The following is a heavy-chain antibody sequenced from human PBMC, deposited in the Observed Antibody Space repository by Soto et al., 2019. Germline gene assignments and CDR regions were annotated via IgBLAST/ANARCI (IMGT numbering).Heavy chain of an antibody. J-gene: IGHJ5*02. Sequence: SETLSLTCTVSGGSISSGDYYWSWIRQPPGKGLEWIGYIYYSGSTYYNPSLKSRVTISVDTSKNQFSLKLSSVTAADTAVYYCARDTYYYDSSRYLDNWIHPSGQATLVTVSS. CDR3: ARDTYYYDSSRYLDNWIHP. V-gene: IGHV4-30-4*01. CDR1: GGSISSGDYY. D-gene: IGHD3-22*01. CDR2: IYYSGST.